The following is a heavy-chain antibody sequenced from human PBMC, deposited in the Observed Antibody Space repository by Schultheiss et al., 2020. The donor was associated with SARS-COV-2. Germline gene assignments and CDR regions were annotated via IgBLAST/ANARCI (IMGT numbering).Heavy chain of an antibody. Sequence: SETLSLTCTVSGGSISSSSYYWSWIRQPPGKGLEWIGYIYYSGSTYYNPSLKSRVTISVDTSKNQFSLKLSSVTAADTAVYYCARDRRGGVRGYYYYGMDVWGQGTTVTVSS. CDR1: GGSISSSSYY. CDR2: IYYSGST. D-gene: IGHD3-16*01. V-gene: IGHV4-30-4*01. J-gene: IGHJ6*02. CDR3: ARDRRGGVRGYYYYGMDV.